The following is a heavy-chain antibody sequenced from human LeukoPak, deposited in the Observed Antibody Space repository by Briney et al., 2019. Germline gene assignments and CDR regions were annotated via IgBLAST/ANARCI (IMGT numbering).Heavy chain of an antibody. D-gene: IGHD6-19*01. Sequence: GGSLRLSCAVSGFTFSSHGMHWVRQAPGKGLEWVAVIWYDGSNKFYADSVRGRFTISRDNSKNTLYVQMNSLRAEDTAVYYCARGRGSGWYDAFDIWGQGTMVTVSS. CDR3: ARGRGSGWYDAFDI. V-gene: IGHV3-33*01. J-gene: IGHJ3*02. CDR2: IWYDGSNK. CDR1: GFTFSSHG.